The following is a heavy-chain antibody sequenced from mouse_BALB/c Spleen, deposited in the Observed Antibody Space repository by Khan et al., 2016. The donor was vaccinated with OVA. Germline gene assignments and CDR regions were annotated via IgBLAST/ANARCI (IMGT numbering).Heavy chain of an antibody. CDR1: GYTFTDNW. CDR2: IDPYDTET. J-gene: IGHJ4*01. Sequence: QVQLQQPGAELVRPGASVKLSCKASGYTFTDNWMNWIKQRPEQGLEWIGRIDPYDTETYYNEKFKDKAILTVDKSSSTAYMQLSSLTSEDSAVYYCARDGYYEEYYAMDYWGQGTSVTVSS. CDR3: ARDGYYEEYYAMDY. D-gene: IGHD2-3*01. V-gene: IGHV1-74*01.